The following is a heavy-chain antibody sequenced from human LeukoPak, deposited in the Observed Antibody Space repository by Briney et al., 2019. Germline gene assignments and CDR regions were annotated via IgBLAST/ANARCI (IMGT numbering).Heavy chain of an antibody. D-gene: IGHD3-10*01. Sequence: GGSLRLSCAASGFTFSSYSMNWVRQAPGKGLEWVSSISSSSSYIYYADSVKGRFTISRDNAKNSLYLQMNSLRAEDTAVYYCARGDYGSGSSPFDYWGQGTLVTVSS. CDR2: ISSSSSYI. J-gene: IGHJ4*02. CDR3: ARGDYGSGSSPFDY. CDR1: GFTFSSYS. V-gene: IGHV3-21*01.